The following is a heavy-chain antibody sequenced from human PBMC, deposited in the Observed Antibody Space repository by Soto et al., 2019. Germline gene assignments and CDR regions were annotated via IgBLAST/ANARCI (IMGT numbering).Heavy chain of an antibody. CDR2: IIPIFGTA. Sequence: GASVKVSCTASGGTFSSYAISWVRQAPGQGLEWMGGIIPIFGTANYAQKFQGRVTITADESTSTAYMELSSLRSEDTAVYYCARVGRGGYDIPHYYYYYGMDVWGQGTTVTVSS. V-gene: IGHV1-69*13. J-gene: IGHJ6*02. CDR1: GGTFSSYA. D-gene: IGHD5-12*01. CDR3: ARVGRGGYDIPHYYYYYGMDV.